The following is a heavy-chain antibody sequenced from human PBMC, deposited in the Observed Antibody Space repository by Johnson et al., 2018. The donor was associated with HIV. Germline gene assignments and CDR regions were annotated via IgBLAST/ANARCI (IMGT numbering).Heavy chain of an antibody. CDR3: ARVITEGGTRWAFDI. CDR1: GFTFSNVW. J-gene: IGHJ3*02. Sequence: VQLVESWGGLVKPGGSLRLSCEASGFTFSNVWMSWVRQAPGKGLEWVSAISGSGGSTYYADSVKGRFTISRDNSKNTLYLQINSLRAEDTAVYYCARVITEGGTRWAFDIWGQGTMVTVSS. CDR2: ISGSGGST. V-gene: IGHV3-23*04. D-gene: IGHD6-13*01.